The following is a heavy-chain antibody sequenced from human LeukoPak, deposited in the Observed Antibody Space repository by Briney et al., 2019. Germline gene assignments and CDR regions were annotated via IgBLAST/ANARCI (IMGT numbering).Heavy chain of an antibody. Sequence: PSQTLSLTCTVSGGSISSSSYHWGWIRQPPGKGLEWIGSIYYSGSTYYNPSLKSRVTISVDTSKNQFSLKLSSVTAADTAVYYCARGEWLRWNYWGQGTLVTVSS. J-gene: IGHJ4*02. CDR3: ARGEWLRWNY. V-gene: IGHV4-39*07. D-gene: IGHD5-12*01. CDR1: GGSISSSSYH. CDR2: IYYSGST.